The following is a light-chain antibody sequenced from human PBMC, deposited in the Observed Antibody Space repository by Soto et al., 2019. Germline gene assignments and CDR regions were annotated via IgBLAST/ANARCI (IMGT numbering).Light chain of an antibody. CDR2: DAS. V-gene: IGKV3-11*01. CDR1: QSIDTY. J-gene: IGKJ2*01. CDR3: QQRNNCPFVYT. Sequence: EIVLTQSPATLSLSPGERVTLSCRASQSIDTYLAWYQQKPGQAPRLLMYDASTRATGIPARFSGSGSGTDFTLTISSLEPEDFAIYYCQQRNNCPFVYTFAQGTKLEIK.